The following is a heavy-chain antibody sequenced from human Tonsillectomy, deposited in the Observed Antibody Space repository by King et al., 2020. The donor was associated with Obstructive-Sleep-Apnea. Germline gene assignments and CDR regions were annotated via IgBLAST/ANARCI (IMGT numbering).Heavy chain of an antibody. CDR3: VREVDTITADY. CDR2: IYHSGST. D-gene: IGHD5-12*01. J-gene: IGHJ4*02. Sequence: QLQESGPGLVKPSETLSLTCTVSGGSISSSSYFWGWIRQPPGKGLEGIGNIYHSGSTYYNPALKSRVTMSVDTSKNQFSLKLSSVTAADTAVYCCVREVDTITADYWGQGTLVTVSS. V-gene: IGHV4-39*07. CDR1: GGSISSSSYF.